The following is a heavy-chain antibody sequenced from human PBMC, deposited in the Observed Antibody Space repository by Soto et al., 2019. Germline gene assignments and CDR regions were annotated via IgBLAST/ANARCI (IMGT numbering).Heavy chain of an antibody. D-gene: IGHD3-22*01. CDR3: ARAPQYYDSSGYYYYYFDY. J-gene: IGHJ4*02. CDR1: GGSISTYY. CDR2: VYYTGTT. V-gene: IGHV4-59*01. Sequence: SETLSLTCTVSGGSISTYYWTWIRQPPGKGLLLIGYVYYTGTTNYNPSLKSRVTISVDTSKNQFSLKLSSVTAADTAVYYCARAPQYYDSSGYYYYYFDYWGQGTLVTVSS.